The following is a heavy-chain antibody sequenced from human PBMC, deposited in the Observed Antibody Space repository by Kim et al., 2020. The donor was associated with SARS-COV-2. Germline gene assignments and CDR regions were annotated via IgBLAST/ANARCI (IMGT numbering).Heavy chain of an antibody. CDR3: ARTSSGWSLYY. V-gene: IGHV1-46*01. Sequence: RTSYAQKFQGRVTMTRDTSTSTVYMELSSLRSEDTAVYYCARTSSGWSLYYWGQGTLVTVSS. J-gene: IGHJ4*02. CDR2: RT. D-gene: IGHD6-19*01.